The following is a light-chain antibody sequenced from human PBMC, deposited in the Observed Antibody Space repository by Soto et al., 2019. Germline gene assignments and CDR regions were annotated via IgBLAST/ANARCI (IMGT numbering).Light chain of an antibody. J-gene: IGKJ4*01. CDR2: GAS. V-gene: IGKV3-15*01. CDR3: QQYSNWPLT. Sequence: EIVMTQSPATLSVSPGERATLSCRASQSVSSNLAWYQQKPGQAPRLLIYGASTRATGIPARFSGGGSGTEFTLTISSLQSEDFAVYYCQQYSNWPLTFGGGTKVEIK. CDR1: QSVSSN.